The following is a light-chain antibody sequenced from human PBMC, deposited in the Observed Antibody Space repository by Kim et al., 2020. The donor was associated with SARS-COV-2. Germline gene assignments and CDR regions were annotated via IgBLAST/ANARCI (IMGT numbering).Light chain of an antibody. CDR3: QSFDSSLSALL. CDR2: RNN. CDR1: TSNIGASFD. J-gene: IGLJ2*01. V-gene: IGLV1-40*01. Sequence: IPISGPGSTSNIGASFDVHWYQQLPGTAPKLLLYRNNNRPSGVPDRFSASRSGTSASLAITGLQPEDEADYYCQSFDSSLSALLFGGGTQLTVL.